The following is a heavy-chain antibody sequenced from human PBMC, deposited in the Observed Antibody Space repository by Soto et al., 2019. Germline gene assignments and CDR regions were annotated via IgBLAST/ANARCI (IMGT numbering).Heavy chain of an antibody. D-gene: IGHD5-12*01. CDR3: AKGDGYNLKTLYYFDY. Sequence: PGGSLRLSCAAPGFTFSSYAMSWVRQAPGKGLEWVSAISGSGGSTYYADSVKGRFTISRDNSKNTLYLQMNSLRAEDTAVYYCAKGDGYNLKTLYYFDYWGQGTLVTVSS. CDR1: GFTFSSYA. J-gene: IGHJ4*02. V-gene: IGHV3-23*01. CDR2: ISGSGGST.